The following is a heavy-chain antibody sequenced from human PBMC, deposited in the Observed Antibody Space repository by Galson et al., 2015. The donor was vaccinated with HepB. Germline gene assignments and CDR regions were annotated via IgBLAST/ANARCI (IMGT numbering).Heavy chain of an antibody. J-gene: IGHJ4*02. Sequence: QSGAEVKKPGESLKISCKGSGYSFTSYWIGWVRQMPGKGLEWMGIIYPGDSDTRYSPSFQGQVTISADKSISTAYLQWSSLKASDTAMYYCARQSKGSGSYYNDIFDYWGQGTLVTVSS. CDR1: GYSFTSYW. CDR2: IYPGDSDT. CDR3: ARQSKGSGSYYNDIFDY. D-gene: IGHD3-10*01. V-gene: IGHV5-51*01.